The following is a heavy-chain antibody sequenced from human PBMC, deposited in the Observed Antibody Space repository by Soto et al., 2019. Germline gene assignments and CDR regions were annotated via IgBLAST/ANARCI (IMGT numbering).Heavy chain of an antibody. V-gene: IGHV3-74*03. CDR3: AREAGYCSRTSCYRRAFDT. D-gene: IGHD2-2*01. Sequence: EVQLVESGGDVVQPGGSLRLSCAASGFTFSGHWMHWVRQVPGKGLEWVSRINTDGGSSAHADSVKGRFTISRDNAKNTLYLQMHSLRAEDTAVYYCAREAGYCSRTSCYRRAFDTWGQGTTVTVSS. J-gene: IGHJ3*02. CDR1: GFTFSGHW. CDR2: INTDGGSS.